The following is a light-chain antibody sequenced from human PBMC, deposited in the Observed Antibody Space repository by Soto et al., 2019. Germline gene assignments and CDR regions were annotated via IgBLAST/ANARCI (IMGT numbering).Light chain of an antibody. J-gene: IGKJ1*01. CDR3: QQYKNFWT. Sequence: EIVMTQSPATLSVSPGDRATLSCRASQSVNSNLAWYQQKPGQAPRLVIYGASARATGIPARFSGSGSGTEFTLTISSLQSEDFAVYYCQQYKNFWTFGQVTKVEIK. V-gene: IGKV3-15*01. CDR1: QSVNSN. CDR2: GAS.